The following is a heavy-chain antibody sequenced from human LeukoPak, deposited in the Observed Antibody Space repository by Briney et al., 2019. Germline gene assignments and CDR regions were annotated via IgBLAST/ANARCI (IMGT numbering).Heavy chain of an antibody. Sequence: SVKVSCKASGGTFSSYAISWVRQAPGQGLEWMGRIIPIPGIANYAQKFQGRVTITADKSTSTAYMELSSLRSEDTAVYYCASPTHITMVRGVTKYYYGMDVWGQGTTVTVSS. J-gene: IGHJ6*02. V-gene: IGHV1-69*04. CDR1: GGTFSSYA. CDR2: IIPIPGIA. D-gene: IGHD3-10*01. CDR3: ASPTHITMVRGVTKYYYGMDV.